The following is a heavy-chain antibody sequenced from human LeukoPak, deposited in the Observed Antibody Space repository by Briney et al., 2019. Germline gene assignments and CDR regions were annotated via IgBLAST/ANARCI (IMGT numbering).Heavy chain of an antibody. Sequence: SGGSLRLSCAASGFTFSNYDMSWVCQAPGKGLEWVSTISDSGGSTYYADSVKGRFTISRDNAKNSLYLQMNSLRAEDTAVYYCARDPAPYYYDSSGYLDYWGQGTLVTVSS. CDR1: GFTFSNYD. J-gene: IGHJ4*02. CDR2: ISDSGGST. V-gene: IGHV3-23*01. D-gene: IGHD3-22*01. CDR3: ARDPAPYYYDSSGYLDY.